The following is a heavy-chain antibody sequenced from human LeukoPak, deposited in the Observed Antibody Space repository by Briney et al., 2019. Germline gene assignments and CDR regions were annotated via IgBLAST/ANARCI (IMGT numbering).Heavy chain of an antibody. D-gene: IGHD1-1*01. CDR2: VSYSGIT. Sequence: SSETLSLTCSVSGAPISNSPYFWAWIRQPPGKGLEWIATVSYSGITYNKPSLKSRVTISVDTSKNQFSLRVTSVTAADTAVYFCARQSSNDNFPRFFDRWGQGTLVTVSS. V-gene: IGHV4-39*01. J-gene: IGHJ4*02. CDR3: ARQSSNDNFPRFFDR. CDR1: GAPISNSPYF.